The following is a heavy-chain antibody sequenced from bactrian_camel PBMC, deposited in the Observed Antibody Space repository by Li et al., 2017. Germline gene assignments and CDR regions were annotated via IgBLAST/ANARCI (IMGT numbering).Heavy chain of an antibody. V-gene: IGHV3S53*01. CDR1: GYRFSGNC. D-gene: IGHD6*01. CDR2: IDSDAVT. Sequence: VQLVESGGGSVQSGGSLKLSCVASGYRFSGNCMGWFRQAPGKKREEVASIDSDAVTNYDDSVKGRFTISEDNAQNTVFLQMNSLKPEDTARYFCSMTYALGAGRWFSCSGRTYWGQGTQVT. CDR3: SMTYALGAGRWFSCSGRTY. J-gene: IGHJ4*01.